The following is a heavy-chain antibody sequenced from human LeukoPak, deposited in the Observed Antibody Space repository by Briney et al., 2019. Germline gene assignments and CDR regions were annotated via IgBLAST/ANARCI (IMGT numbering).Heavy chain of an antibody. CDR1: GXTFNSYG. CDR2: ISYDGSNK. D-gene: IGHD6-19*01. V-gene: IGHV3-30*18. Sequence: PGGSLRLSWAASGXTFNSYGMHWVRQAPGKGLEWVAVISYDGSNKYYADSVKGRFTISRDNSKNTLYLQMNSLRAEDTAVYYCAKELSSGWYPGTIDYWGQGTLVTVSS. J-gene: IGHJ4*02. CDR3: AKELSSGWYPGTIDY.